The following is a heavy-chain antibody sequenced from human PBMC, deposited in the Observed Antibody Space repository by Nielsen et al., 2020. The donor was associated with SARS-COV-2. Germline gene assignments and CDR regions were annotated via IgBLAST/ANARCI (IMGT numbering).Heavy chain of an antibody. CDR3: ARADIVVVVADYYGMDV. Sequence: LKISCAASGFTFSDYYMSWIRPAPGKGLEWVSYISSSGSTIYYADSVKGRFTISRDNAKNSLYLQMNSLRAEDTAVYYCARADIVVVVADYYGMDVWGQGTTVTVSS. D-gene: IGHD2-15*01. CDR2: ISSSGSTI. J-gene: IGHJ6*02. V-gene: IGHV3-11*04. CDR1: GFTFSDYY.